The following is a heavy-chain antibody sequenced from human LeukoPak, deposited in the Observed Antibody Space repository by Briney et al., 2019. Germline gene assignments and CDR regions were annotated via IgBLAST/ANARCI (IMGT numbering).Heavy chain of an antibody. V-gene: IGHV1-2*02. J-gene: IGHJ6*03. CDR1: GYTFTGYY. D-gene: IGHD3-3*01. CDR3: ARDQTINFDFWSGYQPEDFYYMAV. CDR2: VNPNSGGT. Sequence: GASVKVSCKASGYTFTGYYMHWVRQAPGQGLEWMGWVNPNSGGTNYAQKFQGRVTMTRDTSISTAYMELRRLKSDDTAVYYCARDQTINFDFWSGYQPEDFYYMAVWGKGTTVTVSS.